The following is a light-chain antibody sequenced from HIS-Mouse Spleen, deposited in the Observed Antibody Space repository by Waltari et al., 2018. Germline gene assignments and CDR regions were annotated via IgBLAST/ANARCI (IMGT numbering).Light chain of an antibody. Sequence: AIRMTQSPSSLSASTGDRVTITCRASQGISSYLAWYQQKPGKAPKLLIYAASTLQSGVPSRFNGSGSGTDFTLTISCLQSEDFATYHCQQYYSYPRTFGQGTKVEIK. CDR3: QQYYSYPRT. CDR1: QGISSY. V-gene: IGKV1-8*01. CDR2: AAS. J-gene: IGKJ1*01.